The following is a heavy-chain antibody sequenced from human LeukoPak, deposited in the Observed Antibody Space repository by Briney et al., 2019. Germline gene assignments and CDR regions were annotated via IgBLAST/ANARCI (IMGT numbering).Heavy chain of an antibody. Sequence: ASVKVSCKASGYTFTGYYMHWVRQAPGQGLEWMGWINPNSGGTNYAQKFQGWVTMTRDTSISTAYMELSRLRSDDTAVYYCARARGYSYGITPSYFDYWGQGTLVTVSS. V-gene: IGHV1-2*04. D-gene: IGHD5-18*01. CDR2: INPNSGGT. J-gene: IGHJ4*02. CDR1: GYTFTGYY. CDR3: ARARGYSYGITPSYFDY.